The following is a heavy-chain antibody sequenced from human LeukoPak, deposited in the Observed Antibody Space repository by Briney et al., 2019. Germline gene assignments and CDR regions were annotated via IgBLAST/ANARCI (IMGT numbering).Heavy chain of an antibody. V-gene: IGHV3-21*01. J-gene: IGHJ4*02. CDR2: ISSSSSYI. D-gene: IGHD3-3*01. CDR1: GFTFSSYA. CDR3: ARDSLPTLRFLEWVGNCFDY. Sequence: GGSLRLSCAASGFTFSSYAMSWVRQPPGKGLEWVSSISSSSSYIYYADSVKGRFTISRDNAKNSLYLQMNSLRAEDTAVYYCARDSLPTLRFLEWVGNCFDYWGQGTLVTVSS.